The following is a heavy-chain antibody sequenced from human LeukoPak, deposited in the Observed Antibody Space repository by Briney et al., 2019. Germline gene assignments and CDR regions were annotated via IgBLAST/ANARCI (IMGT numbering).Heavy chain of an antibody. V-gene: IGHV4-59*01. J-gene: IGHJ5*02. D-gene: IGHD3-9*01. CDR1: GGSISPYY. Sequence: SQTLSLTCAVSGGSISPYYWNWIRQPPGKGLEWIGYIFDSGTNYNPSLKSRVTMSMAASMKQFFLRLTSVTPADTAVYYCAGFHWVLHGLDPWGEGTRVSV. CDR3: AGFHWVLHGLDP. CDR2: IFDSGT.